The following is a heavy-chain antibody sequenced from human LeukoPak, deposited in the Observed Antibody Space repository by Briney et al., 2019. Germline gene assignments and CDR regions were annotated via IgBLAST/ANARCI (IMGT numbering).Heavy chain of an antibody. Sequence: SQTLSLTCALSGDSFSSNRVAWTWIRQSPSRGLEWLGRTYYRSKLYNDYAVSVKSRITINPDTSKNQFSLQLNSVTPEDTAVYFCARERSDILTGYYIHSYGLDVWGQGTTVTVSS. CDR3: ARERSDILTGYYIHSYGLDV. D-gene: IGHD3-9*01. CDR1: GDSFSSNRVA. CDR2: TYYRSKLYN. J-gene: IGHJ6*02. V-gene: IGHV6-1*01.